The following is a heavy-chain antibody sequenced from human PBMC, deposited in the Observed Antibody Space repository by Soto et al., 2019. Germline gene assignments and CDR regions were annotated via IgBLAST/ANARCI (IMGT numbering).Heavy chain of an antibody. Sequence: GGSLRLSCAASGFTVSSGYMSWVRDAPGMGLEWVSVILSGGDTYYADSVKGRFTVSRDNSQNTVYLQMNSLRGEDTATYYCARGYWRFGESYYFDYWGQGSLVTVSS. D-gene: IGHD3-10*01. CDR1: GFTVSSGY. CDR3: ARGYWRFGESYYFDY. V-gene: IGHV3-53*01. J-gene: IGHJ4*02. CDR2: ILSGGDT.